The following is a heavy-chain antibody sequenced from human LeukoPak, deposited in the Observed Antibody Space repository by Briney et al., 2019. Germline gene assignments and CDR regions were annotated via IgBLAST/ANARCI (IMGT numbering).Heavy chain of an antibody. V-gene: IGHV3-74*01. D-gene: IGHD1-26*01. CDR3: SRDFVGAEDY. Sequence: GESLKISCSASGFIISSYWMHWVRQAPGKGLVWVARINPAGSVTNHADSVRGRFTISRDTATNTLYLEMNSLRAEDTAVYYCSRDFVGAEDYWGQGTLVTVSS. CDR2: INPAGSVT. CDR1: GFIISSYW. J-gene: IGHJ4*02.